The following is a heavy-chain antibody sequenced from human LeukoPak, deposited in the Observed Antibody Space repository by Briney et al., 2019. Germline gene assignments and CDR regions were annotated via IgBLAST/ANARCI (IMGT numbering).Heavy chain of an antibody. Sequence: GGSLRLSCSGSGFTFSNYVMSWVRQAPGKGLEWVTCVSGSGGRGATYYTDSVKGRFTISRDNAKNTMYLQMNSLSGEDTAIYYCAKDIAASGLPRIFDFWGQGTLVTVSS. J-gene: IGHJ4*02. CDR3: AKDIAASGLPRIFDF. CDR1: GFTFSNYV. V-gene: IGHV3-23*01. CDR2: VSGSGGRGAT. D-gene: IGHD6-13*01.